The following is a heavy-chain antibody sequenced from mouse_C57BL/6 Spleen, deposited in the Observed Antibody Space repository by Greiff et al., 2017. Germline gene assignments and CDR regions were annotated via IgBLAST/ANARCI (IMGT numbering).Heavy chain of an antibody. CDR3: AREGLSRWYFDV. V-gene: IGHV1-54*01. D-gene: IGHD1-1*01. CDR1: GYAFTNYL. Sequence: QVQLQQSGAELVRPGTSVKVSCKASGYAFTNYLIEWVKQRPGQGLEWIGVINPGSGGTNYNEKFKGKATLTADKSSSTAYMQLSSLTSEDSAVYFCAREGLSRWYFDVWGTGTTVTVAS. J-gene: IGHJ1*03. CDR2: INPGSGGT.